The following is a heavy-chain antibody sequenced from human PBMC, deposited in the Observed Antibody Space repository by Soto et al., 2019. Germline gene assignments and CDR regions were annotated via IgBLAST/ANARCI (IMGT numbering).Heavy chain of an antibody. CDR1: GFTFSSYS. J-gene: IGHJ5*02. D-gene: IGHD6-13*01. Sequence: EVQLVESGGGLVKPGGSLRLSCAASGFTFSSYSMNWVRHAPGKGLEWVSSISSSSSYIYYADSVKGRFTISRDNAKNSLYLQMNSLRAEDTAVYYCARDRGIAAAPYNWFDPWGQGTLVTVSS. CDR3: ARDRGIAAAPYNWFDP. CDR2: ISSSSSYI. V-gene: IGHV3-21*01.